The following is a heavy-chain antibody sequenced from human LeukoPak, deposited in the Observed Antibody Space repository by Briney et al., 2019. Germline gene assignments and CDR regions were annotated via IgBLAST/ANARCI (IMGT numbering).Heavy chain of an antibody. CDR2: INQDGSKE. Sequence: QPGGSLRLSCAASGFTFSNYWMAWVRQAPGKGLEWVAHINQDGSKEHYMDSVKARFTISRDNAKNSLSLQMNSQRAEDTAVYYCVRDGGVSGYDLLDYWGQGTLVTVSS. CDR3: VRDGGVSGYDLLDY. J-gene: IGHJ4*02. V-gene: IGHV3-7*01. D-gene: IGHD5-12*01. CDR1: GFTFSNYW.